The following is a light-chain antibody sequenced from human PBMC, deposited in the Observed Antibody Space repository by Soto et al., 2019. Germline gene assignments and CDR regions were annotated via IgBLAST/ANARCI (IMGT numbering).Light chain of an antibody. J-gene: IGKJ1*01. Sequence: EIVLTQSPGTLSLSPGERATLSCRASQSVSNNFLAWYQQKPGQAPRLLIYAASSRATDFPDRFSASGSGSDFTLTISRLEPEDFAVYYCHQYGSSPWTFSQGTKVEI. V-gene: IGKV3-20*01. CDR1: QSVSNNF. CDR3: HQYGSSPWT. CDR2: AAS.